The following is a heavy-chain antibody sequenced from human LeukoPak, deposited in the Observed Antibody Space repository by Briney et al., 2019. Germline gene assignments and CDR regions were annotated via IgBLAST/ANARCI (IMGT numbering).Heavy chain of an antibody. CDR2: INPSGGST. D-gene: IGHD2-2*02. V-gene: IGHV1-46*01. CDR1: GYTFTSYY. J-gene: IGHJ6*02. CDR3: ARYCSSTSCYSDNYGMDV. Sequence: ASVKVSCKASGYTFTSYYMHWVRQAPGQGLEWMGIINPSGGSTSYAQKFQGRVTMTRDTSASTAYMELSSLRSEDTAVYYCARYCSSTSCYSDNYGMDVWGQGTTVTVSS.